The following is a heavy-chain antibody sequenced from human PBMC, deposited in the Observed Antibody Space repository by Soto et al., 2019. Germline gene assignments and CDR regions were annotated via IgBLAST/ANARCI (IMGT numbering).Heavy chain of an antibody. CDR2: IIPIFGTA. CDR1: GGTFSSYA. Sequence: GASVKVSCKASGGTFSSYAISWLRQAPGQGLEWMGGIIPIFGTANYAQKFQGRVTITADESTSTAYMELSSLRSEDTAVYYCARNFDSSGYSWFDPWGQGTLVTVSS. V-gene: IGHV1-69*13. J-gene: IGHJ5*02. D-gene: IGHD3-22*01. CDR3: ARNFDSSGYSWFDP.